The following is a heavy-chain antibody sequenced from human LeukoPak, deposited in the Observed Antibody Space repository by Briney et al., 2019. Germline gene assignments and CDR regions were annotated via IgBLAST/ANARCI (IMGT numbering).Heavy chain of an antibody. J-gene: IGHJ4*02. Sequence: PSETLSLTCTVSGGSISSSSYYWGWIRQPPGKGLEWIGSIYYSGSTYYNPSLKSRVTISVDTSKNQFSLKLSSVTAADTAAYYCARRPYDFWSGYYYLYFDYWGQGTLVTVSS. D-gene: IGHD3-3*01. CDR2: IYYSGST. V-gene: IGHV4-39*01. CDR3: ARRPYDFWSGYYYLYFDY. CDR1: GGSISSSSYY.